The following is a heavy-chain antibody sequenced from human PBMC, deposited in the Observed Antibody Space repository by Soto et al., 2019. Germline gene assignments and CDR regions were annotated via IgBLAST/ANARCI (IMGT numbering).Heavy chain of an antibody. Sequence: SETLSLTCTVSGGSISSYYWSWIRQPPGKGLEWIGYIYYSGSTNYNPSLKSRVTISVDTSKNQFSLKLSSVTAADTAVYYCERAREVGKYDYWGQGTLVTVSS. D-gene: IGHD1-26*01. CDR2: IYYSGST. CDR3: ERAREVGKYDY. V-gene: IGHV4-59*01. J-gene: IGHJ4*02. CDR1: GGSISSYY.